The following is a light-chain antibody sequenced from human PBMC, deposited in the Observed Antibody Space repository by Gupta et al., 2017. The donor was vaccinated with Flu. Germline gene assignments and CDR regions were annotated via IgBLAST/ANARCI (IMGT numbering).Light chain of an antibody. CDR2: WAS. V-gene: IGKV4-1*01. J-gene: IGKJ3*01. CDR3: QQYDTTPLA. CDR1: QSVLYSSKDKNY. Sequence: DIVMTQPPDSLAVSLGERATINCKSSQSVLYSSKDKNYLAWYQHKPGQPPKLLIYWASTRESGVPDRFSGSGSGTDFTLTISSLQAEDVAIYYCQQYDTTPLAFGHGTKVDIK.